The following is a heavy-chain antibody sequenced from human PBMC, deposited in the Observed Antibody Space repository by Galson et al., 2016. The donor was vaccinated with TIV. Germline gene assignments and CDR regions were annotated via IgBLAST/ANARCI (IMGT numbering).Heavy chain of an antibody. CDR1: GFTFSTYV. CDR3: AKGMAIFGVIPPWGGMDV. CDR2: ARYDGSHN. J-gene: IGHJ6*02. D-gene: IGHD3-3*01. V-gene: IGHV3-30*02. Sequence: SLRLSCAASGFTFSTYVMHWVRQAPGKGLEWVAFARYDGSHNNYADSVKGRFNISRDNSKYTLYLQMNSLRAEDTAVYYCAKGMAIFGVIPPWGGMDVWGQGTTVTVSS.